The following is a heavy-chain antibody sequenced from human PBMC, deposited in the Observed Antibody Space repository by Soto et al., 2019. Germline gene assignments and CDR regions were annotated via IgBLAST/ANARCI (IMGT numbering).Heavy chain of an antibody. V-gene: IGHV4-34*09. Sequence: PSETLPLTGAFYGGSFRGYYWSWIRQPPGKGLEWIGEINHSGSSYYNPSPERRASISVETSKKQLSLRLNSVTAADTAVYYCVRLRDDDRGGRFDYWGQGALVTVSS. D-gene: IGHD3-22*01. CDR1: GGSFRGYY. CDR3: VRLRDDDRGGRFDY. J-gene: IGHJ4*02. CDR2: INHSGSS.